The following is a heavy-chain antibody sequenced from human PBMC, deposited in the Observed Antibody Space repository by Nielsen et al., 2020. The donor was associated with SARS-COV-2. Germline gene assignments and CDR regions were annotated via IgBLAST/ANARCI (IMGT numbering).Heavy chain of an antibody. CDR3: ARDPPFCGGDCSELYYYYGMDV. CDR2: IIPIFGTA. V-gene: IGHV1-69*13. CDR1: GGTFSSYA. Sequence: SVKVSCKASGGTFSSYAISWVRQAPGQGLEWMGGIIPIFGTANYAQKFQGRVTITADESTSTAYMELSSLRSEDTAVYYCARDPPFCGGDCSELYYYYGMDVWGQGTTVTVSS. J-gene: IGHJ6*02. D-gene: IGHD2-21*02.